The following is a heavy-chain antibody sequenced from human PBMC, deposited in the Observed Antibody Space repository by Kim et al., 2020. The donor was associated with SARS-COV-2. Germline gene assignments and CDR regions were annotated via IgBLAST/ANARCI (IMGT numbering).Heavy chain of an antibody. J-gene: IGHJ5*02. V-gene: IGHV5-10-1*01. D-gene: IGHD3-10*01. CDR1: GYSFTSYW. CDR3: ARHSYYYGSGLGFNWFDP. Sequence: GESLKISCKGSGYSFTSYWISWVRQMPGKGLEWMGRIDPSDSYTNYSPSFQGHVTISADKSISTAYLQWSSLKASDTAMYYCARHSYYYGSGLGFNWFDPWGQGTLVTVSS. CDR2: IDPSDSYT.